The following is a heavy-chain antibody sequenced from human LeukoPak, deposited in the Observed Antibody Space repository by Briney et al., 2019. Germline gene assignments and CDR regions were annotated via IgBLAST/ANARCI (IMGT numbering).Heavy chain of an antibody. CDR1: GFTFSDYY. D-gene: IGHD4-17*01. J-gene: IGHJ4*02. V-gene: IGHV3-11*04. CDR2: ISSSGSTI. CDR3: ARGGNYGDYDPYFDY. Sequence: PGGSLRPSCAASGFTFSDYYMSWIRQAPGKGLEWVSYISSSGSTIYYADSVKGRFTISRDNAKNSLYLQMNSLRAEDTAVYYCARGGNYGDYDPYFDYWGQGTLVTVSS.